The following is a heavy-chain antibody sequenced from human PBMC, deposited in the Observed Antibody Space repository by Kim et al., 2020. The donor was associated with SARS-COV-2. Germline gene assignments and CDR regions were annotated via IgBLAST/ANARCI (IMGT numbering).Heavy chain of an antibody. D-gene: IGHD2-15*01. CDR2: ISWNSGSI. CDR3: AKGVVAATTYYYGMDV. Sequence: GGSLRLSCAASGFTFDDYAMHWVRQAPGKGLGWVSGISWNSGSIGYADSVKGRFTISRDNAKNSLYLQMNSLRAEDTALYYCAKGVVAATTYYYGMDVWGQGTTVTVSS. V-gene: IGHV3-9*01. CDR1: GFTFDDYA. J-gene: IGHJ6*02.